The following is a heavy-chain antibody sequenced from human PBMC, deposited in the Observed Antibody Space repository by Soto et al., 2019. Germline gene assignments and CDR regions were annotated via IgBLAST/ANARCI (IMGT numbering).Heavy chain of an antibody. J-gene: IGHJ3*02. CDR2: ISYDGSNK. CDR3: ARQYSSGWYSHDAFDI. D-gene: IGHD6-19*01. CDR1: GFTFSSYA. Sequence: QVQLAESGGGVVQPGRSLRLSCAASGFTFSSYAMHWVRQAPGKGLEWVAVISYDGSNKYYADSVKGRFTISRDNSKNTLYLQMNSLRAEDTAVYYCARQYSSGWYSHDAFDIWGQGTMVTVSS. V-gene: IGHV3-30-3*01.